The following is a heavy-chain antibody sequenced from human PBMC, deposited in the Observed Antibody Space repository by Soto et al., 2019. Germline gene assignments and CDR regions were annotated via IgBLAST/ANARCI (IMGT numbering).Heavy chain of an antibody. D-gene: IGHD5-18*01. CDR1: GGSINSDDYY. V-gene: IGHV4-30-4*01. CDR3: ARIVYSYGDIDY. Sequence: QVQLQESGPGLVKPSQTLSLTCTVSGGSINSDDYYWSWIRQPPGKGLEWIGYIFYSGNTYYNPSLKSRLTISVDTSTNQFSLKLSSVTAADTAVYYCARIVYSYGDIDYWGQGALFTVSS. CDR2: IFYSGNT. J-gene: IGHJ4*02.